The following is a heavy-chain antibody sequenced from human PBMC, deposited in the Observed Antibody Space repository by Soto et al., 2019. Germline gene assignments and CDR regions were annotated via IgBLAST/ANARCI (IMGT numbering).Heavy chain of an antibody. V-gene: IGHV4-59*01. Sequence: QVQLQESGPGLVKPSETLSLTCTVSGGSISSYYWSWIRQPPGKGLEWIGYIYYSGSTNYNPSLXSXVXIXXDTSKNQFSLKLSSVTAADTAVYSCPRVWGRTFDYWGQGTLVTVSS. J-gene: IGHJ4*02. CDR3: PRVWGRTFDY. CDR1: GGSISSYY. D-gene: IGHD7-27*01. CDR2: IYYSGST.